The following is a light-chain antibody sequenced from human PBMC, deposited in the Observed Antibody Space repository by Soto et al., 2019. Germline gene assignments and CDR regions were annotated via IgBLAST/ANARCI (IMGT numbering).Light chain of an antibody. CDR1: SSDIGGYNS. Sequence: QSALTQPASVSGSPGQSITISCTGTSSDIGGYNSVSWYQHLPGKAPKLMIYEVSDRPSGVSNRFSGSKSGNTASLTISGLQAEDEANYYCSSYTSTSTRVFGGGTKLTVL. V-gene: IGLV2-14*01. CDR2: EVS. CDR3: SSYTSTSTRV. J-gene: IGLJ3*02.